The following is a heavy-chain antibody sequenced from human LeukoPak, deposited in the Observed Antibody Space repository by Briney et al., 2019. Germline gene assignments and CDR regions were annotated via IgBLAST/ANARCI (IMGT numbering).Heavy chain of an antibody. CDR3: AREYGNLTMVTNFDF. Sequence: SVKVSCKASGYTFTSYYLHWVRQAPGQGLEWMGIINPSGGSTSYAQKFQGRVTMTRDMSTSTVYMELISLRSEDTAVYYCAREYGNLTMVTNFDFWGQGTLVTVSS. V-gene: IGHV1-46*01. D-gene: IGHD4-17*01. J-gene: IGHJ4*02. CDR1: GYTFTSYY. CDR2: INPSGGST.